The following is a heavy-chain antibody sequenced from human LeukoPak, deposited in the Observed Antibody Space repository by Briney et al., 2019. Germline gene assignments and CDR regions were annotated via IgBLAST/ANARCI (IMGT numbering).Heavy chain of an antibody. V-gene: IGHV4-4*07. CDR3: ARDAPYSSSWYGIDY. J-gene: IGHJ4*02. CDR2: IYTSGST. CDR1: GGSISTYY. Sequence: SETLSLTCTVSGGSISTYYWSWIRQPAGKGLEWIGRIYTSGSTNFSPSLKSRVTLSVDTSKNQFSLRLTSVTAADTAVYYCARDAPYSSSWYGIDYWGQGTLVTVSS. D-gene: IGHD6-13*01.